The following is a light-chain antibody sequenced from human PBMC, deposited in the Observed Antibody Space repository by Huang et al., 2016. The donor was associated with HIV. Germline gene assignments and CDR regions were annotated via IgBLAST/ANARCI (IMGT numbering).Light chain of an antibody. CDR1: QTITWW. V-gene: IGKV1-5*03. CDR2: KAA. Sequence: DIQMTQSPSTLSASIGDRVTITCRASQTITWWLAWYQQKPGKAPKVLIYKAASLESGVPSRFIGSVSGTEFTLTISSLQPDDFATYYCQQYNAYPWTFGQGTKVEI. J-gene: IGKJ1*01. CDR3: QQYNAYPWT.